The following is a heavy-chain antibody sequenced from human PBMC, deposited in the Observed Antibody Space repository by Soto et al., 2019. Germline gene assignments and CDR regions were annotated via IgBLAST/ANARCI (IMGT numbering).Heavy chain of an antibody. Sequence: PGGSLRLSCAASGFTFSSYGMHWVRQAPGKGLEWVAVISDDGRDKYYADSVKGRFTISRDNSKDTLYLQMNSLRAEDTAVFFWAKGNYYNSGPCDSWGQGTLVTVSS. D-gene: IGHD3-22*01. CDR1: GFTFSSYG. CDR2: ISDDGRDK. V-gene: IGHV3-30*18. J-gene: IGHJ4*02. CDR3: AKGNYYNSGPCDS.